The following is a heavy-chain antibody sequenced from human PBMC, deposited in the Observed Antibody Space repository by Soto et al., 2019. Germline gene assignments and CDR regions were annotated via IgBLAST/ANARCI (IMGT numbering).Heavy chain of an antibody. V-gene: IGHV4-39*01. CDR2: MSSSGRT. D-gene: IGHD6-19*01. CDR1: CVSLSTSDYF. Sequence: PSETLSLTCTVSCVSLSTSDYFWGWIRQPPGKGLEGIASMSSSGRTFYNPSLKSRVTMSVDTSENQFSLRLNSVTAADTAVYYCARLPRTTVAGSGTDYWGQGTLVTVSS. J-gene: IGHJ4*02. CDR3: ARLPRTTVAGSGTDY.